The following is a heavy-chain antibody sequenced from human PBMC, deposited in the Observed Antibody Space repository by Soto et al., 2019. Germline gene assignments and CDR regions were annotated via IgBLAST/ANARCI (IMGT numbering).Heavy chain of an antibody. CDR3: ASDPGAYCSGGSCYSYYY. D-gene: IGHD2-15*01. J-gene: IGHJ4*02. Sequence: SETLSLTCAVYGGSFSGYYWSWIRQPPGKGLEWIGEINHSGSTNYNPSLKSRVTISVDTSKNQFSLKLSSVTAADTAVYYCASDPGAYCSGGSCYSYYYWGQGTLVTVSS. CDR1: GGSFSGYY. CDR2: INHSGST. V-gene: IGHV4-34*01.